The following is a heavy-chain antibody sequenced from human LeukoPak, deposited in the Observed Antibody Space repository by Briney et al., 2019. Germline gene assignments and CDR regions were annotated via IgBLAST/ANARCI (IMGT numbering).Heavy chain of an antibody. V-gene: IGHV4-4*07. CDR3: ARGYDSSGYVYRDYYYYYYMDV. CDR1: GDSLSSSY. D-gene: IGHD3-22*01. J-gene: IGHJ6*03. CDR2: IYTSGYT. Sequence: SETLSLTCTVSGDSLSSSYWSWVRQPAGKGLEWIGRIYTSGYTNYNPSLKSRVTISVDTSKNQFSLKLSSVTAADTAVYYCARGYDSSGYVYRDYYYYYYMDVWGKGTTVTVSS.